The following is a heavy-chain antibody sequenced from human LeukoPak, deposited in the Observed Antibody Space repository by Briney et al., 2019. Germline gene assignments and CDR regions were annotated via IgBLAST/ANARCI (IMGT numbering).Heavy chain of an antibody. CDR2: IYTGGGT. CDR1: GVSVTSSY. D-gene: IGHD6-19*01. J-gene: IGHJ4*02. CDR3: ARQQWLDGAYYFDY. V-gene: IGHV3-66*04. Sequence: PGGSLRLSCAASGVSVTSSYMTWVRQAPGKGLEWVSVIYTGGGTYYADSVKGRFTISRDNSKNTLYLQMNSLRAEDTAVYYCARQQWLDGAYYFDYWGQGTLVTVSS.